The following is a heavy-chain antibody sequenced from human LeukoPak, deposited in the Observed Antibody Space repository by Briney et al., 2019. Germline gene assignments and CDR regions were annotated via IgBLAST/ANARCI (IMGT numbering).Heavy chain of an antibody. Sequence: PSETLSLTCAVYGGCFSGYYWSWIRQPPGRGLEWIGEINHSGSTNYNPSLKSRVTISVDTSKNQFSLKLSSVTAADTAVYYCARGSGLVAFDIWGQGTMVTVSS. V-gene: IGHV4-34*01. CDR1: GGCFSGYY. D-gene: IGHD5-12*01. J-gene: IGHJ3*02. CDR3: ARGSGLVAFDI. CDR2: INHSGST.